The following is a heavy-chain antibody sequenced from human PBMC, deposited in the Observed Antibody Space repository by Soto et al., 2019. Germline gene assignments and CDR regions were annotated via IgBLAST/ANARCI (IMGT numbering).Heavy chain of an antibody. Sequence: GASVKVSCKASGYTFTSHGINWVRQAPGQGLEWMAWISGDNVNTNYAQKPQGRVTLTTDTSTNTAYMEMTDLRADDTAVYYCARGRKGSWFDALDIWGQGTMVTVSS. J-gene: IGHJ3*02. D-gene: IGHD3-10*01. CDR2: ISGDNVNT. CDR3: ARGRKGSWFDALDI. V-gene: IGHV1-18*04. CDR1: GYTFTSHG.